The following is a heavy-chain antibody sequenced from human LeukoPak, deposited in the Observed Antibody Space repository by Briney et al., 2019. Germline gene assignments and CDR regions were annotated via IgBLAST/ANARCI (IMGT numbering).Heavy chain of an antibody. V-gene: IGHV4-4*02. CDR1: GFTFSSYAM. J-gene: IGHJ4*02. D-gene: IGHD6-25*01. CDR3: ARDLGFRDY. Sequence: GSLRLSCAASGFTFSSYAMSWVRQPPGKGLEWIGEIYHSGSTNYNPSLKNRVTISVDKSKNQFSLKLSSVTAADTAVYYCARDLGFRDYWGQGTLVTVSS. CDR2: IYHSGST.